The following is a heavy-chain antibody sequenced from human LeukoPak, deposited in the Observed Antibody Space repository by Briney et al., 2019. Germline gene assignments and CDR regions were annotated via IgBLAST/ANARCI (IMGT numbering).Heavy chain of an antibody. J-gene: IGHJ4*02. D-gene: IGHD3-22*01. CDR1: GGFISSSSYY. V-gene: IGHV4-39*01. CDR2: IFYTGST. CDR3: ASYKMFYYDSSGYYYGFDY. Sequence: SETLSLTCTVSGGFISSSSYYWGWIRQPPGKGLEWIGSIFYTGSTYNNPSLKSRVSISIDTSKNQFALKLSSVTAADTAVHYCASYKMFYYDSSGYYYGFDYWGQGTLVTVSS.